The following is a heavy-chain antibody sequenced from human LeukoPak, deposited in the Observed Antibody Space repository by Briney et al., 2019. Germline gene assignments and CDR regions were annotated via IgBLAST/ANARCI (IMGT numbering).Heavy chain of an antibody. J-gene: IGHJ5*02. Sequence: SETLSLTCTVSGVSISSSSYYWGWIRQPPGKGLEWIGSIYYSGSTYYNPSLKSRVTISVNTSKNQFFLKLTSVTADVPVDYYCARDYYGSGSYFAPFDPWRQGTLVSVSS. V-gene: IGHV4-39*07. CDR2: IYYSGST. D-gene: IGHD3-10*01. CDR1: GVSISSSSYY. CDR3: ARDYYGSGSYFAPFDP.